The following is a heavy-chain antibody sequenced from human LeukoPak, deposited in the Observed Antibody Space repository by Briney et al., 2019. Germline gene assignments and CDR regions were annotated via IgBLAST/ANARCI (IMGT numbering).Heavy chain of an antibody. D-gene: IGHD4/OR15-4a*01. V-gene: IGHV1-18*01. Sequence: ASVKVSCKASGYTFTSYGISWVRQAPGQGLEWMGWISAYNGNTNSAQKLQGRVTMTTDTSTSTAYMELRSLRSDDTAVYYCASMGLPNDAFDIWGQGTMVTVSS. J-gene: IGHJ3*02. CDR1: GYTFTSYG. CDR2: ISAYNGNT. CDR3: ASMGLPNDAFDI.